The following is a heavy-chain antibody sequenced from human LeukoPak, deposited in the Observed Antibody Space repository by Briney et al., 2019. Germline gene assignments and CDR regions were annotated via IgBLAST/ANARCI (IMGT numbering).Heavy chain of an antibody. CDR3: ARAYSSSWYLNWSDP. J-gene: IGHJ5*02. CDR2: IYHSGST. CDR1: GYSISSGYY. V-gene: IGHV4-38-2*02. D-gene: IGHD6-13*01. Sequence: KASETLSLTCTVSGYSISSGYYWGWIRQPPGKGLEWIGNIYHSGSTYYNPSLKSRVTISIDTSKNQFSLKLSSVTAADTAIYYCARAYSSSWYLNWSDPWGQGTLVTVSS.